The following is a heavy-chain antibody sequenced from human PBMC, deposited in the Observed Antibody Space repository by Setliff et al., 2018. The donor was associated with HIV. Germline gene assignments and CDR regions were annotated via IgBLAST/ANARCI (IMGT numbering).Heavy chain of an antibody. CDR1: GYTFTSNW. CDR3: VRRQQRPQNAIES. D-gene: IGHD6-25*01. V-gene: IGHV5-51*01. J-gene: IGHJ4*02. CDR2: IDPRDSET. Sequence: GESPKISCKASGYTFTSNWIGWVRQVPGKGLEWMGIIDPRDSETRYSPPFEGQVTVSVDRSINTAYLHWSSLKASDTAMYYCVRRQQRPQNAIESWGPGTLVTVSS.